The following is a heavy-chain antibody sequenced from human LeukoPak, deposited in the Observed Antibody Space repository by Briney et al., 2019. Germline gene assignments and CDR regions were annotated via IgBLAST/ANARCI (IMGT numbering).Heavy chain of an antibody. CDR3: ARTDIVANYYYYGMDV. CDR2: IYYSGST. CDR1: RDSISGSSYY. Sequence: SETLSLTCTVSRDSISGSSYYWGWIRQSPGKGLEWIGSIYYSGSTNYNPSLKSRVTISVDTSKNQFSLKLSSVTAADTAVYYCARTDIVANYYYYGMDVWGQGTTVTVSS. V-gene: IGHV4-39*07. D-gene: IGHD5-12*01. J-gene: IGHJ6*02.